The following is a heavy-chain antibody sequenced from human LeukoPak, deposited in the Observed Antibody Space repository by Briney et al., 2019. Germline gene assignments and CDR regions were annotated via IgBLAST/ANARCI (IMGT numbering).Heavy chain of an antibody. CDR3: AGRRTGYSSGYGH. Sequence: GGSLRLSCVASGITFSNYAVSWVRQAPEKGLDWVSVISGSAHKIRYADSVKGRFTISRDNSENIVYLQMNNLRVEDTAVYYCAGRRTGYSSGYGHWGQGTLVTVSS. CDR1: GITFSNYA. J-gene: IGHJ4*02. D-gene: IGHD5-18*01. CDR2: ISGSAHKI. V-gene: IGHV3-23*01.